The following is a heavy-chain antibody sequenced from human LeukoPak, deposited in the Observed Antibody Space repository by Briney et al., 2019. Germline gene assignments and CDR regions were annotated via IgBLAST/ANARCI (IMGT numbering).Heavy chain of an antibody. CDR1: GYTFTSYY. D-gene: IGHD3-9*01. CDR2: INPSGGST. CDR3: ARDLDWGAFDA. J-gene: IGHJ5*02. V-gene: IGHV1-46*01. Sequence: ASVKVSCKASGYTFTSYYMHWVRQAPGQGLEWMGIINPSGGSTSYAQKLQGRVTMTTDTSTSTAYMELRSLRSEDTALYYCARDLDWGAFDAWGQGTLVTVSS.